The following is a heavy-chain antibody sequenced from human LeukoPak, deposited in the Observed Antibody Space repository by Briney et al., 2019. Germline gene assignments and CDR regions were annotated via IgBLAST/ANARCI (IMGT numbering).Heavy chain of an antibody. CDR1: GFTFNTYW. CDR3: AKDSSVPYGITE. D-gene: IGHD4-17*01. J-gene: IGHJ4*02. V-gene: IGHV3-7*05. Sequence: PGGSLRLSCAASGFTFNTYWMSWVRQTPGKGLEWVAQIESDGREEYYADSVRGRFTISRDNAKRSLYLQMNSLGVEDTALYYCAKDSSVPYGITEWGQGTLVTVSS. CDR2: IESDGREE.